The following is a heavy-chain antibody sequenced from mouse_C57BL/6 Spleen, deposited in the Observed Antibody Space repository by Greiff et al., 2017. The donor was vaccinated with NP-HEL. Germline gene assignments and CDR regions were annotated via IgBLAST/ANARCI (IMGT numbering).Heavy chain of an antibody. CDR2: ISSGGSYT. Sequence: EVKLVESGGDLVKPGGSLKLSCAASGFTFSSYGMSWVRQTPDKRLEWVATISSGGSYTYYPDSVKGRFTISRDNAKNTLYLQMSSLKSEDTAMYYCARQRIYYDYRYYAMDYWGQGTSVTVSS. CDR1: GFTFSSYG. J-gene: IGHJ4*01. CDR3: ARQRIYYDYRYYAMDY. D-gene: IGHD2-4*01. V-gene: IGHV5-6*01.